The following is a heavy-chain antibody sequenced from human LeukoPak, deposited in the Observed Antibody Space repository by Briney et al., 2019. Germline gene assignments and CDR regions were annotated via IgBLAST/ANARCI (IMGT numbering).Heavy chain of an antibody. V-gene: IGHV3-21*01. J-gene: IGHJ5*02. D-gene: IGHD3-10*01. CDR3: ARDSASLWFGELSGWFAP. CDR1: GYTFRSYS. CDR2: IISSSSYI. Sequence: PGGSLRLSCAPSGYTFRSYSMNCVRHAPGKGLEWVSSIISSSSYIYYADSVKGRFTIPRDNAKYSLYLQMNSLRAEDTAVYYRARDSASLWFGELSGWFAPWGQGTLVTVSS.